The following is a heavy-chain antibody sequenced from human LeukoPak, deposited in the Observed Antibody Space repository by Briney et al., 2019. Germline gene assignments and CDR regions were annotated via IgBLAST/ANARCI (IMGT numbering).Heavy chain of an antibody. V-gene: IGHV4-59*01. CDR1: GGSISSYY. Sequence: SETLSLTCTVSGGSISSYYWSWIRQPPGKGLEWIGYIYYNGSTNYNPSLKSRVTISVDTSKNQFSLKLSSVTAADTAVYYCARIGSSWKGDYFDYWGQGTLVTVSS. CDR2: IYYNGST. CDR3: ARIGSSWKGDYFDY. J-gene: IGHJ4*02. D-gene: IGHD6-13*01.